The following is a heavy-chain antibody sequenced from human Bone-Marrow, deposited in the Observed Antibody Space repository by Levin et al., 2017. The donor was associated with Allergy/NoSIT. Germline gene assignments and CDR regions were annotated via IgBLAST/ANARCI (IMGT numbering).Heavy chain of an antibody. CDR3: ASRATVTRDYYFDS. J-gene: IGHJ4*02. CDR2: IYYSGDT. CDR1: GYSISSGYS. V-gene: IGHV4-38-2*01. Sequence: SETLSLTCSVSGYSISSGYSWGCVRQAPGKGLEWLGSIYYSGDTFYNPSLGGRATISVDTSKNQFSLKLTSVTAADTAVYYCASRATVTRDYYFDSWGQGSLVSVSS. D-gene: IGHD4-17*01.